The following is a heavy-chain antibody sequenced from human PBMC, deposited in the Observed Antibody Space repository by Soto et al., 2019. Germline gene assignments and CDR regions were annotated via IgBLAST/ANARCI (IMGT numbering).Heavy chain of an antibody. Sequence: GGSLRLSCAASGFTFSSYSMNWVRQAPGKGLEWVAVIWYDGSNKYYADSVKGRFTISRDNSKNTLYLQMNSLRAEDTAVYYCARDRDDYGAPYYFDYWGQGTLVTVSS. CDR3: ARDRDDYGAPYYFDY. V-gene: IGHV3-33*08. D-gene: IGHD4-17*01. J-gene: IGHJ4*02. CDR1: GFTFSSYS. CDR2: IWYDGSNK.